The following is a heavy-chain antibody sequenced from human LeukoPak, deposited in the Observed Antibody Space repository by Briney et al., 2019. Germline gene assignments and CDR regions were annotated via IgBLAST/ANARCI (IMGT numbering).Heavy chain of an antibody. CDR2: ISNNGDNT. CDR3: AKVPGSYYVDFDY. D-gene: IGHD3-10*01. Sequence: GGSLRLSCAASGFTFSSYAMSWVRQAPGKGLEWVSVISNNGDNTYYADSVKGRFTISRDNSKNTLYLQMNSLRAEDTGVYYCAKVPGSYYVDFDYWGQGILVTVSS. J-gene: IGHJ4*02. V-gene: IGHV3-23*01. CDR1: GFTFSSYA.